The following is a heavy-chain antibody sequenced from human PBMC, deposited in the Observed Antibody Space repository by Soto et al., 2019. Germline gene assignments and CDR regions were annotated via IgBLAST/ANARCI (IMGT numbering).Heavy chain of an antibody. J-gene: IGHJ6*02. D-gene: IGHD3-10*01. CDR1: GFTFSSYD. V-gene: IGHV3-13*01. Sequence: GGSLRLSCAASGFTFSSYDMRWVRQATGKGLEWVSAIGTAGDTYYPGSVKGRFTISRENAKNSLYLQMNSLRAEDTAVYYCARESYGSGSLYYYGMDVWGQGTTVTVSS. CDR2: IGTAGDT. CDR3: ARESYGSGSLYYYGMDV.